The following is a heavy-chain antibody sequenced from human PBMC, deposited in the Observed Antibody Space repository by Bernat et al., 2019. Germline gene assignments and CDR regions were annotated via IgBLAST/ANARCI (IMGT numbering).Heavy chain of an antibody. CDR1: GYTFTSYG. CDR3: ARSFYDSSGYYYYYYYYGMDV. D-gene: IGHD3-22*01. J-gene: IGHJ6*02. V-gene: IGHV1-18*01. CDR2: ISAYNGNT. Sequence: QVQLVQSGAEVKKPGASVKVSCKASGYTFTSYGISWVRQAPGQGLEWMGWISAYNGNTNYAQKLQGRVTMTRDTSTSTVYMELSSLRSEDTAVYYCARSFYDSSGYYYYYYYYGMDVWGQGTTVTVSS.